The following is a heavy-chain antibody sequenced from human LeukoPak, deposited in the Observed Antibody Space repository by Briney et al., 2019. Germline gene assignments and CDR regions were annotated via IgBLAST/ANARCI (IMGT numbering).Heavy chain of an antibody. Sequence: SDTLSLTCAVSGYSITSSSWWGWIRQPPGKGLEWIGYIYHSGTTYYNPSLQSRATMSVDASKNQFSLKLSSVTAVDTAVYYCARKENVYYYFDYWGQGTLVTVSS. CDR3: ARKENVYYYFDY. V-gene: IGHV4-28*01. D-gene: IGHD3-10*01. CDR2: IYHSGTT. CDR1: GYSITSSSW. J-gene: IGHJ4*02.